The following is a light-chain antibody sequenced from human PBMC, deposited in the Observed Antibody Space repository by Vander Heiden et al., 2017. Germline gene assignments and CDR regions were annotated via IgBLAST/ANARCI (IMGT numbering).Light chain of an antibody. J-gene: IGLJ2*01. Sequence: QPALTHPASASGSPRQSITISCTGTSIDVGGYHYVSWYQQHPGKAPKLMIYNVSNRPSGVSNRFSGSKSGNTASLTISGLQAEDEADYYCSSYTSSSTRVFGGGTKLTVL. V-gene: IGLV2-14*01. CDR3: SSYTSSSTRV. CDR1: SIDVGGYHY. CDR2: NVS.